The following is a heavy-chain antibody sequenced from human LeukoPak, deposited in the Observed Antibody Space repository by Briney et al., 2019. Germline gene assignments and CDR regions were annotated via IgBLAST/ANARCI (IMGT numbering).Heavy chain of an antibody. CDR1: GYTFTDYY. Sequence: ASVKVSCKASGYTFTDYYMHWVRQAPGQGLEWMGWINPKSGGTNYAQKFQGRVTMTRGTSISTVYMELSSLRSDDTAVYYCARGPVTATDYWGQGTLVTVSS. J-gene: IGHJ4*02. CDR2: INPKSGGT. D-gene: IGHD2-21*02. CDR3: ARGPVTATDY. V-gene: IGHV1-2*02.